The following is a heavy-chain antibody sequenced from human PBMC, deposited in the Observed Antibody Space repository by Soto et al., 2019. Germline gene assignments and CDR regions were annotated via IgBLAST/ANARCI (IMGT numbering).Heavy chain of an antibody. CDR3: AKDRNRNYWNYYYYGMDV. CDR2: ISYDGSNK. Sequence: SRRLSCAASGFTFSSYGMHWVRQAPGKGLEWVAVISYDGSNKYYADSVKGRFTISRDNSKNTLYLQMNSLRAEDTAVYYCAKDRNRNYWNYYYYGMDVWGQGTTVTVSS. V-gene: IGHV3-30*18. CDR1: GFTFSSYG. J-gene: IGHJ6*02. D-gene: IGHD1-7*01.